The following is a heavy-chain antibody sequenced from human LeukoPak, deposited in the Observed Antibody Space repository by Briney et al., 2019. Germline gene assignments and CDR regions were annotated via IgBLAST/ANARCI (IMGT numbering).Heavy chain of an antibody. J-gene: IGHJ3*02. CDR2: NSDGSRT. CDR1: GFTFSSYW. CDR3: ASLFLCYGCSSSSDSFDI. Sequence: GGSLRLSCAASGFTFSSYWMHWVRQAPGKGLVWVSRNSDGSRTTYADSVKGRFTISRDNAKNTLYLLMNSLRAEDTAVYYCASLFLCYGCSSSSDSFDIWGQGTMVTVSS. D-gene: IGHD6-6*01. V-gene: IGHV3-74*03.